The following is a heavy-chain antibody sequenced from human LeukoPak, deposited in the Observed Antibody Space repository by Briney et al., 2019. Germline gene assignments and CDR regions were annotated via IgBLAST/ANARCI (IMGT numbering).Heavy chain of an antibody. CDR3: ARESLTWLQSRTSWFDP. D-gene: IGHD5-24*01. V-gene: IGHV4-4*07. Sequence: SETLSLTCTVSGGSISSYYWSWVRQPAGKGLEWIGRIYTSGSTNYNPSLKSRVTMSVDTSKNQFSLKLSSVTAADTAVYYCARESLTWLQSRTSWFDPWGQGTLVTVSS. J-gene: IGHJ5*02. CDR2: IYTSGST. CDR1: GGSISSYY.